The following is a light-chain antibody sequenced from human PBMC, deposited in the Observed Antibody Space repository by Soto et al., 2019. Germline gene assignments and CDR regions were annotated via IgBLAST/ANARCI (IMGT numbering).Light chain of an antibody. CDR3: HQYNYWPPT. Sequence: VMTQSPVTLSVSPGETATLSCKASQNILRTLAWYQQKPGQPPRLLMYGASTRATGIPARFSGSGSGTEFTLTISSLQSEDFAVYYCHQYNYWPPTFGQGTKVDI. CDR2: GAS. J-gene: IGKJ1*01. CDR1: QNILRT. V-gene: IGKV3-15*01.